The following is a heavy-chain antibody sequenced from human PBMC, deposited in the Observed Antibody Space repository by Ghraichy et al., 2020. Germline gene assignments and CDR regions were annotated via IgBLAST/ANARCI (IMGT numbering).Heavy chain of an antibody. V-gene: IGHV3-23*01. Sequence: LSLTCAASGFTFSSYAMSWVRQAPGKGLEWVSAISGSGANTYYAVSVNGRFTISRDNSKNTLYLQMNCLRAEDTAVYYCAKDRALGGGSCFDYWGQGALVTVSS. CDR1: GFTFSSYA. J-gene: IGHJ4*02. D-gene: IGHD2-15*01. CDR2: ISGSGANT. CDR3: AKDRALGGGSCFDY.